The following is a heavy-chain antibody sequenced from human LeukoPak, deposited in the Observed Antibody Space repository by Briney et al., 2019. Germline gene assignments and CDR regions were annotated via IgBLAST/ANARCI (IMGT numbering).Heavy chain of an antibody. CDR2: IYHSGSF. J-gene: IGHJ4*02. D-gene: IGHD2-21*02. CDR1: GGSISSNNW. V-gene: IGHV4-4*02. Sequence: SGTLSLTCAVSGGSISSNNWWSWVRQSPEKGLEWIAEIYHSGSFNRNPSLKSRVTILVDKSKNQFSLNLTSVTAADTAVYYCARHKGRVTAPADYWGQGTLVTVSS. CDR3: ARHKGRVTAPADY.